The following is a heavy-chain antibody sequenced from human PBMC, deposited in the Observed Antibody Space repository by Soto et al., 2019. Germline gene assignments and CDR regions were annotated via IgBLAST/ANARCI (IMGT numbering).Heavy chain of an antibody. Sequence: QVQLVQSGAEVKKPGASVKVSCKASGYAFRGYKMHWLRQAPGQGLEWVGWINPDSGGTNYAQKFQGRVTMTRDTAISTIYMELSSLTSDDTAVYYCARGFSGGTCFLLSFWGQGTLVTVSS. J-gene: IGHJ4*02. D-gene: IGHD2-15*01. CDR2: INPDSGGT. CDR3: ARGFSGGTCFLLSF. CDR1: GYAFRGYK. V-gene: IGHV1-2*02.